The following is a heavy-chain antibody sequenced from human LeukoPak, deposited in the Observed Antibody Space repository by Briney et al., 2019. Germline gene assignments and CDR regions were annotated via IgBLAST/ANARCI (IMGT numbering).Heavy chain of an antibody. CDR1: GYTFTGYY. D-gene: IGHD3-10*01. Sequence: GASVKVSCKASGYTFTGYYMHWVRQAPGQGLEWMGWINPNSGGTNYAQKFQGRVTMTRDTSISTAYMELSRLRSDDTAVYYCARTSPGWFGDAFDIWGQGTMVTVSS. CDR2: INPNSGGT. CDR3: ARTSPGWFGDAFDI. J-gene: IGHJ3*02. V-gene: IGHV1-2*02.